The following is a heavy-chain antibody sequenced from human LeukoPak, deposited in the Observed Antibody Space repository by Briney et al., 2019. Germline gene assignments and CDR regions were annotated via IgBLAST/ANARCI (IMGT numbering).Heavy chain of an antibody. Sequence: GASVKVSCKASGYTFTSYDINWVRQATGQGLEWMGWMNPNSGNTGYAQKFQGRVTMTRNTSISTAYMELSSLRSEDTAVYYCARLRRSPYYYYMDVWGKGTTVTISS. V-gene: IGHV1-8*01. J-gene: IGHJ6*03. D-gene: IGHD5-12*01. CDR2: MNPNSGNT. CDR1: GYTFTSYD. CDR3: ARLRRSPYYYYMDV.